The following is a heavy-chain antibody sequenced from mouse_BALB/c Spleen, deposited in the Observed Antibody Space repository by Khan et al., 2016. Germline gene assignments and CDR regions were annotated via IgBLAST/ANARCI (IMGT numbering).Heavy chain of an antibody. CDR1: GYTFTSYW. D-gene: IGHD2-14*01. CDR3: ASRYDY. Sequence: QVQLQQSGAELAKPGASVKMSCKATGYTFTSYWMHWVKQRPGQGLEWIGYINPSTGYTEYNQKFKDKATLTADKSSSTAYMQLSSLTSEDSAVYYCASRYDYWGQGTTLTVCS. V-gene: IGHV1-7*01. CDR2: INPSTGYT. J-gene: IGHJ2*01.